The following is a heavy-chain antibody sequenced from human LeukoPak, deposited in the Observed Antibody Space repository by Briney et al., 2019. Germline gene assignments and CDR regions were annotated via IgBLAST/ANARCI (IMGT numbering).Heavy chain of an antibody. J-gene: IGHJ4*02. CDR3: ARGGRLAAAGADY. D-gene: IGHD6-13*01. CDR1: GDSISSSGYY. Sequence: PSETLSLTCTVSGDSISSSGYYWGWIRQPPEKGLEWIGEINHSGSTNYNPSLKSRVTISVDTSKNQFSLKLTSVTAADTAVYYCARGGRLAAAGADYWGQGTLVTVSS. CDR2: INHSGST. V-gene: IGHV4-39*07.